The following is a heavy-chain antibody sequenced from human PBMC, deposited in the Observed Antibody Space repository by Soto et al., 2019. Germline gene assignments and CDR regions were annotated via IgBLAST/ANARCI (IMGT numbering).Heavy chain of an antibody. V-gene: IGHV1-18*01. CDR1: GYTFTNYG. D-gene: IGHD6-13*01. J-gene: IGHJ4*02. CDR2: ITAHNGKT. Sequence: QVQLVQSGAEVKKPGASVKVSCKASGYTFTNYGVTWVRQAPGQGLEWMGWITAHNGKTNYGQKIQGRDTMSTDTSTSTAYMEQRSLRADDTAVYYCAREEIPGIAAAAYSSLDFWGQGTLVTVSS. CDR3: AREEIPGIAAAAYSSLDF.